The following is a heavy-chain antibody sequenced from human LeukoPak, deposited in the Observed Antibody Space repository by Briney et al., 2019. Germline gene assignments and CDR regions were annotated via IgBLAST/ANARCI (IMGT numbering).Heavy chain of an antibody. Sequence: GGSLRLSCAASGFTFSSYGMHWVRQAPGKGLEWVAVISYDGSNKYYADSVKGRFTISRDNSKNTLYLQMNSLRAEDTAVYYCAKGRYYYDSSGYSYWGQGTLVTVSS. CDR2: ISYDGSNK. D-gene: IGHD3-22*01. CDR3: AKGRYYYDSSGYSY. V-gene: IGHV3-30*18. J-gene: IGHJ4*02. CDR1: GFTFSSYG.